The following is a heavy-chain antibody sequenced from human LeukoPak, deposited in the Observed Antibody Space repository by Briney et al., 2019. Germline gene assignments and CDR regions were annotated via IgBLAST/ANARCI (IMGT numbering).Heavy chain of an antibody. D-gene: IGHD2-2*01. V-gene: IGHV3-23*01. CDR1: GFTFSSYT. J-gene: IGHJ6*03. CDR3: ANPFSTPRSNYYIDV. Sequence: GGSLRLSCPASGFTFSSYTMSWVRQAPGKELEGVSGISGSGGSTYYADSVKGRFTISRDNSKSTLYLQMNSLRAEDTAVYYCANPFSTPRSNYYIDVWGKGTTVTVSS. CDR2: ISGSGGST.